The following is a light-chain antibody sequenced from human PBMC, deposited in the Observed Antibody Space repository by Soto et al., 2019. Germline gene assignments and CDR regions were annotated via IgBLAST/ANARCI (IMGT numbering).Light chain of an antibody. J-gene: IGKJ3*01. CDR1: QSVGNS. V-gene: IGKV3-11*01. Sequence: EIVLTQCPATLSLSPGERASLSCRASQSVGNSLAWYQHKPGQAPRLLIYDVSNRATGIPARFSGSGSGTDFTLTISSLEPEDFAVYYCQQCVIWPLFTFGPGTKVDIK. CDR2: DVS. CDR3: QQCVIWPLFT.